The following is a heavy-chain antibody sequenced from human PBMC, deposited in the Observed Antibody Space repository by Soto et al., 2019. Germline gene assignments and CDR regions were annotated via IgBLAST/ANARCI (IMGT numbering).Heavy chain of an antibody. V-gene: IGHV1-18*01. CDR3: XXXXXXXXXXXDP. J-gene: IGHJ5*02. Sequence: QVQRVQSGAEVKKPGASVKVSCKASGYTFTSYGISWVRQAPGQGLEWMGRISAYNGNTNYAQKLQGRVTMTTDTXXXXXXXXXXXXXXXXXXXXXXXXXXXXXXXXXDPWGQGTLVTVSS. CDR2: ISAYNGNT. CDR1: GYTFTSYG.